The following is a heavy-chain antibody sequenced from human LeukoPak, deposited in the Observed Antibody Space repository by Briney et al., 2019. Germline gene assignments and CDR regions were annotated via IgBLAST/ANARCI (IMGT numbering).Heavy chain of an antibody. CDR3: ARGIPYDFWSGYYTRYYYYGMDV. V-gene: IGHV1-8*01. CDR2: MNPNSGNT. J-gene: IGHJ6*02. Sequence: ASVKVSCKASGYTFTSYDINWVRQATGQGLEWMGWMNPNSGNTGYAQKFQGRVTMTRNTSISTAYMELSSLRSEDTAVHYCARGIPYDFWSGYYTRYYYYGMDVWGQGTTVTVSS. D-gene: IGHD3-3*01. CDR1: GYTFTSYD.